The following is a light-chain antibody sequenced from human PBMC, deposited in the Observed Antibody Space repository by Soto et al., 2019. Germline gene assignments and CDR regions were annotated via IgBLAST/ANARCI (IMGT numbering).Light chain of an antibody. CDR3: QKYNSAPRGVT. V-gene: IGKV1-27*01. CDR1: QGISNY. Sequence: DIQMTQSPSSLSASVGDRVTITCRASQGISNYLAWYQQKPGKVPKLLIYAASTLQSGVPSRFSGSGSGTDFTLTISSLQPEDVATYYCQKYNSAPRGVTFGQGTRLEMK. CDR2: AAS. J-gene: IGKJ5*01.